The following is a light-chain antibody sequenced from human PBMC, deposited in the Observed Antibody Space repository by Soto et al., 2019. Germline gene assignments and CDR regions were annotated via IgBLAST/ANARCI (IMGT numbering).Light chain of an antibody. Sequence: DIQMTQSPSSLSASVGDRVTITCRASQGISNYLAWYQQKPGKVPKLLIYAASTLQSGVPSRFSGSGSRTDFTLNISSLQPEDVATYYCQKYNSAPLWTFGQGTKVEIK. J-gene: IGKJ1*01. CDR2: AAS. CDR3: QKYNSAPLWT. CDR1: QGISNY. V-gene: IGKV1-27*01.